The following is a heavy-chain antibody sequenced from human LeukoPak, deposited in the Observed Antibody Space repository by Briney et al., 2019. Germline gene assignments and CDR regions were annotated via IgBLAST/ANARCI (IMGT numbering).Heavy chain of an antibody. CDR2: IYYSGST. V-gene: IGHV4-59*01. Sequence: SETLSLTCTVSGGSISSYYWSWIRQPPGKGLEWIGYIYYSGSTNYNPSLKTRVTISVDTSKNQFSLKLSSVTAADTAVYYCARHSGSRTKYSYFDYWGQGTLVTVSS. CDR3: ARHSGSRTKYSYFDY. CDR1: GGSISSYY. D-gene: IGHD6-19*01. J-gene: IGHJ4*02.